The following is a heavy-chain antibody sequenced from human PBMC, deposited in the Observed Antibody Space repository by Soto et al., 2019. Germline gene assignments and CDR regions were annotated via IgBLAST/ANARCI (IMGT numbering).Heavy chain of an antibody. CDR1: GYSISSGYY. Sequence: SETLSLTCTVSGYSISSGYYWGWIRQPPGKGLEWIGSIYHSGSTYYNPSLKSRVTISVDTSKNQFSLKLSSVTAADTAVYYCARVDENYYYGMDVWGQGTTVTVSS. CDR3: ARVDENYYYGMDV. D-gene: IGHD3-9*01. CDR2: IYHSGST. J-gene: IGHJ6*02. V-gene: IGHV4-38-2*02.